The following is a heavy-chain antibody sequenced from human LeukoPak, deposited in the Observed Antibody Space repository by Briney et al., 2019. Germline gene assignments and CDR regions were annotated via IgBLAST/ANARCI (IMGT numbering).Heavy chain of an antibody. J-gene: IGHJ4*02. D-gene: IGHD3-22*01. Sequence: PSETLSLTCAVYGGSFSGYYWSWIRQPPGKGLEWIGEINHSGGTNYNPSLKSRVTISVDTSKNQFSLKLSSVTAADTAVYYCARGGERRYYYDSSGLGGFDYWGQGTLVTVSS. CDR3: ARGGERRYYYDSSGLGGFDY. CDR2: INHSGGT. V-gene: IGHV4-34*01. CDR1: GGSFSGYY.